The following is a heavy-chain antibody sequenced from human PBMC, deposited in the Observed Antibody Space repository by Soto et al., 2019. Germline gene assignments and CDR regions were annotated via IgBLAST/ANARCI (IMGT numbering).Heavy chain of an antibody. CDR2: ISSIGSSI. CDR3: ASQPAVWPFNWFDP. D-gene: IGHD2-2*01. CDR1: GFAFSSFE. Sequence: EVQLVESGGGLVQPGGSLRLSCAASGFAFSSFEMTWVRQAPGKGREWVSYISSIGSSIYYADSVNGRFTISRDNAKNSLYLQMNSLRAEDTAVYYCASQPAVWPFNWFDPWGQGTLVTVSS. J-gene: IGHJ5*02. V-gene: IGHV3-48*03.